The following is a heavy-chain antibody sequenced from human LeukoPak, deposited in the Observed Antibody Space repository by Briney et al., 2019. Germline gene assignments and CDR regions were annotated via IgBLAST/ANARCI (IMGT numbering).Heavy chain of an antibody. CDR3: ARVQGGSY. V-gene: IGHV4-59*01. D-gene: IGHD3-16*01. J-gene: IGHJ4*02. CDR2: IYYRVTS. CDR1: GDSISTYY. Sequence: SETLSLTCTVSGDSISTYYWSWIRQPPGKGLEWIGYIYYRVTSDYNPSLKSRVTMSVDMSTRQISLKLSSVTAADTAVYYCARVQGGSYWGQGTLVTVSS.